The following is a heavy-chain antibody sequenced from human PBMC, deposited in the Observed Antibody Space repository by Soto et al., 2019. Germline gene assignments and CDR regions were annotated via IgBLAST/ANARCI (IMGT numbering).Heavy chain of an antibody. CDR2: IYYSGST. Sequence: PSETLSLTCTVSGGYISSYYWSWIRQPTGKGLEWIGYIYYSGSTNYNPSLKSRVTISVDTSKNQFSLKLSSVTAADTAVYYCARGPYSSSWSDYYYYFGMDVWGQGTTVTVSS. J-gene: IGHJ6*02. CDR3: ARGPYSSSWSDYYYYFGMDV. V-gene: IGHV4-59*01. CDR1: GGYISSYY. D-gene: IGHD6-13*01.